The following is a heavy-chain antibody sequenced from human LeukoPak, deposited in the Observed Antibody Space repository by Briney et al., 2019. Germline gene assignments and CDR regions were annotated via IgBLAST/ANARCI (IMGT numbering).Heavy chain of an antibody. V-gene: IGHV3-15*01. Sequence: GGSLRLSCAASGFTFSNVWVTWVRQAPGKGLECVGRVKSRDVGRTTDYAAPVKGRFTISRDDSKNTVYLQMISLQTEDTAVYYCTTDFLQGYSSSWGQGTLVTVSS. CDR1: GFTFSNVW. CDR3: TTDFLQGYSSS. J-gene: IGHJ5*02. CDR2: VKSRDVGRTT. D-gene: IGHD5-12*01.